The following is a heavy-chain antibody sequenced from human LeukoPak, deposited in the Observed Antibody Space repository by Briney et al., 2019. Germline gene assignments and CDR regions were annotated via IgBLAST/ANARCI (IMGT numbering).Heavy chain of an antibody. CDR2: IHSGGST. CDR3: ARDGTVTPYAFDI. CDR1: GFTVSSNY. J-gene: IGHJ3*02. V-gene: IGHV3-53*01. D-gene: IGHD4-17*01. Sequence: GGSLRLSCAASGFTVSSNYMSWVRQAPGKGLEWVSVIHSGGSTYYADSVKGRFTISRDNSKNTLYLQMNSLRAEDTAVYYCARDGTVTPYAFDIWGQGTMVTVSS.